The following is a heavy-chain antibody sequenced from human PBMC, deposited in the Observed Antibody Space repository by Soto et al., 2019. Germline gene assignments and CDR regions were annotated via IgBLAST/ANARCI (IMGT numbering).Heavy chain of an antibody. V-gene: IGHV3-21*01. Sequence: GGSLRLSCAASGFTFSSYSMNWVRQAPGKGLEWVSSISSSSSYIYYADSVKGRFTISRDNAKNSLYLQMNSLRAEDTAVYYCARGPFGVVIRFDYWGQGTLVTVSS. CDR3: ARGPFGVVIRFDY. J-gene: IGHJ4*02. CDR2: ISSSSSYI. D-gene: IGHD3-3*01. CDR1: GFTFSSYS.